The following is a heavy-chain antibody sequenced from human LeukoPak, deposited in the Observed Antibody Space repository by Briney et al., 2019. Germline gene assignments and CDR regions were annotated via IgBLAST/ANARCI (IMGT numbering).Heavy chain of an antibody. Sequence: SETLSLTCSVSGDSITSSSYYWGWIRQPPGKGLEWIGSIFHSGSTYYTPSLKSRVTMSLDTSKTQFSLRLTSVTAADTAVYYCARQIAVVEPTDPNWFDSWGQGTLVTVSS. D-gene: IGHD2-21*01. V-gene: IGHV4-39*07. CDR3: ARQIAVVEPTDPNWFDS. CDR1: GDSITSSSYY. CDR2: IFHSGST. J-gene: IGHJ5*01.